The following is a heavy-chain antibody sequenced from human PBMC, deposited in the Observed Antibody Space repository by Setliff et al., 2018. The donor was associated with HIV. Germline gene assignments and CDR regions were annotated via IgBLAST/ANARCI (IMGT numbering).Heavy chain of an antibody. CDR3: ARTYYDFWSGSYSYKWFDP. D-gene: IGHD3-3*01. Sequence: SETLSLTCTVSGGSISSHYWSWILQPPGKGLEWIGYIYYSGFTNYNPSLKSRVTISIDTSKNQFSLKLSSVTAADTAFYYCARTYYDFWSGSYSYKWFDPWGQGTLVTVSS. J-gene: IGHJ5*02. CDR1: GGSISSHY. V-gene: IGHV4-59*11. CDR2: IYYSGFT.